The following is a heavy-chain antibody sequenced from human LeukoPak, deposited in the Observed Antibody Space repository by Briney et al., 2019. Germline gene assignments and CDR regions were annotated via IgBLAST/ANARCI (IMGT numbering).Heavy chain of an antibody. CDR2: IRYDGSNK. CDR3: ARLGTSWIQLGNWFDP. V-gene: IGHV3-30*02. J-gene: IGHJ5*02. D-gene: IGHD5-18*01. CDR1: GFTFSSYG. Sequence: GGSLRLSCAASGFTFSSYGMHWVRQAPGKGLEWVAFIRYDGSNKYYADSVKGRFTISRDNSKNTLYLQMNSLRAEDTAVYYCARLGTSWIQLGNWFDPWGQGTLVTVSS.